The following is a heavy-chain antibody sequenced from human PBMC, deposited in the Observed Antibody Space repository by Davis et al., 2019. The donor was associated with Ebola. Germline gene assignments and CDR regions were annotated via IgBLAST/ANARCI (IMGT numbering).Heavy chain of an antibody. CDR2: IYYSGTT. CDR3: ARVVYDYIWGSYRLRYFDY. J-gene: IGHJ4*02. V-gene: IGHV4-59*12. CDR1: GDSINTYY. D-gene: IGHD3-16*02. Sequence: SETLSLTCTVSGDSINTYYWSWVWLAPGKGLEWIGYIYYSGTTNYNPSLKSRVTILIDTSKNQFSLKLSSVTAADTAVYYCARVVYDYIWGSYRLRYFDYWGQGTLVTVSS.